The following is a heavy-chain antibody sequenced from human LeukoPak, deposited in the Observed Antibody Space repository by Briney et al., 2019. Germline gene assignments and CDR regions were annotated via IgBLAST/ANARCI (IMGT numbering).Heavy chain of an antibody. CDR2: IWYDGSNK. V-gene: IGHV3-33*01. CDR1: GFTFSSYG. J-gene: IGHJ5*02. Sequence: GRSLRLSCAASGFTFSSYGMHWVPQAPDKGLEGVAVIWYDGSNKYYADSVKGRFTISRDNSKNTLYLQMNSLRAEDTAVYYCARNTMVRGLDWFGRWGQGTLVTVSS. D-gene: IGHD3-10*01. CDR3: ARNTMVRGLDWFGR.